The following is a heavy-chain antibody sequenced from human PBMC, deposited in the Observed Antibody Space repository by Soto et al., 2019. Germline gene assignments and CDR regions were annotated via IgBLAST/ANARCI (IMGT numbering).Heavy chain of an antibody. CDR1: GGTFSSYA. D-gene: IGHD3-9*01. V-gene: IGHV1-69*13. CDR2: IIPIFGTA. J-gene: IGHJ4*02. CDR3: ARGSDYIWTGYYKCQDY. Sequence: GASVKVSCKASGGTFSSYAISWVLRAPGQGLEWMGGIIPIFGTANYAQKFQGRVTITADESTSTAYMELSSLRSEDTAVYYCARGSDYIWTGYYKCQDYSGPAPRVTVAS.